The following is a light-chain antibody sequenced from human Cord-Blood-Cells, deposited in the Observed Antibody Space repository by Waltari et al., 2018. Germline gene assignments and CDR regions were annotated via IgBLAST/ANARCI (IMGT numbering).Light chain of an antibody. CDR1: SSAVGNYSL. J-gene: IGLJ2*01. CDR3: CSYAGSSTVV. CDR2: EGS. V-gene: IGLV2-23*01. Sequence: QSALTQPASVSGSPGQSITISCTGTSSAVGNYSLVSWYQQHPGKAPKLMIYEGSKRPSGVSNRFSGSKSGNTASLTISGLQAEDEADYYCCSYAGSSTVVFGGGTKLTVL.